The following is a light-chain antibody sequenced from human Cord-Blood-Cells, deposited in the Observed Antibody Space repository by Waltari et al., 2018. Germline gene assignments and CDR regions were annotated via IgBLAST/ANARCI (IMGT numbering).Light chain of an antibody. CDR3: QQSYSTPLT. V-gene: IGKV1-39*01. CDR2: AAS. CDR1: QSISSY. Sequence: DIQMNQPPSSLSASVGDRVTITCRASQSISSYLNWYQQKPGKAPKLLIYAASSLQSGVPSRFSGSGSGTDFTLTIGSLQPEDFATYYCQQSYSTPLTFGGGTKVEIK. J-gene: IGKJ4*01.